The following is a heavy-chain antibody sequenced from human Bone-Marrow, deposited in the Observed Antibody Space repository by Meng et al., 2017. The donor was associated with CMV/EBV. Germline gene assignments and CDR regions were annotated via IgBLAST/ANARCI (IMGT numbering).Heavy chain of an antibody. J-gene: IGHJ4*02. Sequence: SQTLSLTCAVYGGSFSGYYWSWIRQPPGKGLEWIGEINHSGSSNYNPSLKSRVTISVDTSKNQFSLKLSSVTAADTAVFYCARHAFWSGYSSGLFDFWGQGTRVTGSS. CDR1: GGSFSGYY. V-gene: IGHV4-34*01. CDR3: ARHAFWSGYSSGLFDF. CDR2: INHSGSS. D-gene: IGHD3-3*01.